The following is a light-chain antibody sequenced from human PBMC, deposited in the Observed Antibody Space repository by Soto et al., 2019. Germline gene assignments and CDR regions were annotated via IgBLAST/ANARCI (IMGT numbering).Light chain of an antibody. J-gene: IGKJ4*01. Sequence: EIVMTQSPATLSVSPGERATLSCRASQSVRSNLAWYQQKPGQAPRLLIYGASTRATGIPARFSVSGSGTDFTLTISSLQSEDFAVYYCQQYHDWPLTFGGGTK. CDR3: QQYHDWPLT. CDR2: GAS. CDR1: QSVRSN. V-gene: IGKV3-15*01.